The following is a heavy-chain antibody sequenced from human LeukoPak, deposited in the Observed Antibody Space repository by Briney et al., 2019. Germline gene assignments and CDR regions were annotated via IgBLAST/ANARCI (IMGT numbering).Heavy chain of an antibody. J-gene: IGHJ4*02. CDR3: ASSFPRYYYGSGSYSKPPDY. D-gene: IGHD3-10*01. Sequence: PGGSLRLSCAASGFTFSSYEMNWVRQAPGKGLEWVSYISSSGSTIYYADSVKGRFTISRDNAKNSLYLQMNSLRAEDTAVYYCASSFPRYYYGSGSYSKPPDYWGQGTLVTVSS. CDR1: GFTFSSYE. CDR2: ISSSGSTI. V-gene: IGHV3-48*03.